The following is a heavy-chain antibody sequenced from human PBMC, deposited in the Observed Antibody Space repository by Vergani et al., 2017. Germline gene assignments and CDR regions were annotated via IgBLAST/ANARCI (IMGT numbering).Heavy chain of an antibody. D-gene: IGHD3-3*01. Sequence: QVQLVQSGAEVKKPGSSVKVSCKASGGTFSSYAISWVRQAPGQGLEWMGRIIPIFGTANYAQKFQGRVTITADESTSTAYMELSSLRSEDTAVYYCARVGGVVIPDTPRDYYYYGMDVWGQGTTVTVSS. CDR1: GGTFSSYA. CDR3: ARVGGVVIPDTPRDYYYYGMDV. CDR2: IIPIFGTA. V-gene: IGHV1-69*18. J-gene: IGHJ6*02.